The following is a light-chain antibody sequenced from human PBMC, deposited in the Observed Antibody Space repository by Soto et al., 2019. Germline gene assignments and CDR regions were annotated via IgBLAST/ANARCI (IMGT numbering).Light chain of an antibody. CDR1: QSVSSSY. CDR3: LQRSNWPPLLS. V-gene: IGKV3D-20*02. J-gene: IGKJ4*01. Sequence: EIVLTQSPGTLSLSPGERATLSCRASQSVSSSYLAWYQQKPGQAPRLLIYGASSRATGIPDRFSGSGSGTDFTLTISRLEPEDFAFYYCLQRSNWPPLLSFGGGTKVDIK. CDR2: GAS.